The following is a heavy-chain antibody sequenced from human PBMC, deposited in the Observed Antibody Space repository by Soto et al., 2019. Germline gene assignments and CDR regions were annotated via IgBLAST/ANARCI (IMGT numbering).Heavy chain of an antibody. V-gene: IGHV4-61*01. CDR3: ARGRSDSAGSSVGGRMDV. Sequence: QVQLQESGPGLVKSSETLSLICFVSGEALGSGQSYWNWIRQAPGKGLEWIGQTFVTGATKYSAALKTRVPMSVETSKRQISLTLTSVTAADSATYFCARGRSDSAGSSVGGRMDVWGQGTTVTVSS. CDR2: TFVTGAT. J-gene: IGHJ6*02. D-gene: IGHD2-15*01. CDR1: GEALGSGQSY.